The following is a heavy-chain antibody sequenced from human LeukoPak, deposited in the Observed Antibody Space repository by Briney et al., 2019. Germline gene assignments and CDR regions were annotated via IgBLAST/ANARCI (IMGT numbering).Heavy chain of an antibody. CDR1: GYTFTGYY. V-gene: IGHV1-2*02. J-gene: IGHJ4*02. CDR2: INPNSGGT. Sequence: GASVKVSCKASGYTFTGYYMHWVRQAPGQGLEWMGWINPNSGGTNYAQKFQGRVTMTRDTSISTAYTELSRLRSDDTAVYYCARQVGDYYDSSGYQSPLDYWGQGTLVTVSS. CDR3: ARQVGDYYDSSGYQSPLDY. D-gene: IGHD3-22*01.